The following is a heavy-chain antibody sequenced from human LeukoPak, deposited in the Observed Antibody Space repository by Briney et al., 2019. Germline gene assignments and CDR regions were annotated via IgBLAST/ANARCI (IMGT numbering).Heavy chain of an antibody. J-gene: IGHJ6*04. D-gene: IGHD3-10*02. CDR1: GFTFSSYE. CDR2: ISSSGSTI. V-gene: IGHV3-48*03. Sequence: PGGSLRLSCAASGFTFSSYEMNWVRQAPGKGLEWVSYISSSGSTIYYADSVKGRFTISRDNAKNSLYLQMNSLRAEDTAVYHCAELGITIIGGVWGKGPTVTIPS. CDR3: AELGITIIGGV.